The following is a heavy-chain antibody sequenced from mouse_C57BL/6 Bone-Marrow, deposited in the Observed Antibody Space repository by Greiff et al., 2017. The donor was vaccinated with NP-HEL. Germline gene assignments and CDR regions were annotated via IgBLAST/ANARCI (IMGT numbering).Heavy chain of an antibody. V-gene: IGHV14-4*01. CDR2: IDPENGDT. CDR1: GFNIKDDY. CDR3: TTCYDGYWGFAY. D-gene: IGHD2-3*01. Sequence: VQLKESGAELVRPGASVKLSCTASGFNIKDDYMHWVKQRPEQGLEWIGWIDPENGDTEYASKFQGNATITADTSSNTAYLQLSSLTSEDTAVYYCTTCYDGYWGFAYWGQGTLVTVSA. J-gene: IGHJ3*01.